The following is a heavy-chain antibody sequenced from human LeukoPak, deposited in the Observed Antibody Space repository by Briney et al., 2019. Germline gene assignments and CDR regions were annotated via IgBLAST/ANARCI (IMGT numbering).Heavy chain of an antibody. CDR3: ARFGTKQWLVRWYYFDY. CDR2: ISADNGNT. CDR1: GYTFTSYG. D-gene: IGHD6-19*01. Sequence: GASVKVSCKASGYTFTSYGISWVRQAPGQGLEWMGWISADNGNTNYAQKLQGRVTMTTDTSTSTAYMELRSLRSDDTAVYYCARFGTKQWLVRWYYFDYWGQGTLVTVSS. J-gene: IGHJ4*02. V-gene: IGHV1-18*01.